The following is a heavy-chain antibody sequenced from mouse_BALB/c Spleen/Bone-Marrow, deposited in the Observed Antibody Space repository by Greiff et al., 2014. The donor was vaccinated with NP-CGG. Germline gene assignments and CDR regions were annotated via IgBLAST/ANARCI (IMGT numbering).Heavy chain of an antibody. CDR1: GLNIKDTY. D-gene: IGHD1-1*01. Sequence: LVESGAELVKPGASVKLSCTASGLNIKDTYMHWVKQRPEQGLEWIGRIDPANGNTKYDPKFQGKVTITADTSSNTAYLQLSSLSSEDTGVYYCASYYYGSSGFAYWGQGTLVTVSA. CDR2: IDPANGNT. J-gene: IGHJ3*01. V-gene: IGHV14-3*02. CDR3: ASYYYGSSGFAY.